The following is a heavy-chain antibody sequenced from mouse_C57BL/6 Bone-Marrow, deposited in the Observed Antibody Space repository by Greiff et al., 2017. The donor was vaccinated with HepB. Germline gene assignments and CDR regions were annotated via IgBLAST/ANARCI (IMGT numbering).Heavy chain of an antibody. J-gene: IGHJ2*01. V-gene: IGHV1-81*01. CDR2: IYPRSGNT. CDR3: ARDTTVVANFDY. CDR1: GYTFTSYG. D-gene: IGHD1-1*01. Sequence: QVQLQHSGAELARPGASVKLSCKASGYTFTSYGISWVKQRTGQGLEWIGEIYPRSGNTYYNEKFKGKATLTADKSSSTAYMELRSLTSEDSAVYFCARDTTVVANFDYWGQGTTLTVSS.